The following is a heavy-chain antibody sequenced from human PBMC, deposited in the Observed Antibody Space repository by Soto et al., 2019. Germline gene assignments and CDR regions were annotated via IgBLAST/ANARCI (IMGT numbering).Heavy chain of an antibody. CDR1: GFTFRSYG. J-gene: IGHJ6*02. CDR3: AKEFGWELQLSHPYYNSGMDV. V-gene: IGHV3-30*18. Sequence: QVQLVESGGGVVQPGRSLRLSCAASGFTFRSYGMHWVRQAPGKWLEWVALMSFDGSNKYYADSVRGRFTISSDNSKSTLYLQMDILRPEDTAVYYCAKEFGWELQLSHPYYNSGMDVWGQGTTVTVSS. CDR2: MSFDGSNK. D-gene: IGHD1-1*01.